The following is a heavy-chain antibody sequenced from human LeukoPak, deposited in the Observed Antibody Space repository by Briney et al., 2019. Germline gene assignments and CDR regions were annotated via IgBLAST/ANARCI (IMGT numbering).Heavy chain of an antibody. J-gene: IGHJ6*02. Sequence: SETLSLTCAVYGGSFSGYYWSWIRQPPGKGLEWIGEINHSGSTNYNPSLKSRVTISVDTSKNQFSLKLSSVTAADTAVYYCARDGSTSPYYYYYYGMDVWGQGTTVTASS. CDR2: INHSGST. V-gene: IGHV4-34*01. CDR1: GGSFSGYY. D-gene: IGHD2-2*01. CDR3: ARDGSTSPYYYYYYGMDV.